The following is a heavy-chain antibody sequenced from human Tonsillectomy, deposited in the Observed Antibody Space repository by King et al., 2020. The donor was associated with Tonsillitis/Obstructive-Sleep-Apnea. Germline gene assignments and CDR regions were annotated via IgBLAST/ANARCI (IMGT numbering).Heavy chain of an antibody. CDR1: GFTFSSYG. Sequence: VQLVESGGGVVQPGRSLRLSCAASGFTFSSYGMHWVRQAPGKGLEWVAVIWYDGRNKYYADSVKGRFTISRDNSKNTLYLQMNSLRAEDTAVYYCARDGSSGWPYYYYYYGMDVWGQGTTVTVSS. V-gene: IGHV3-33*01. CDR3: ARDGSSGWPYYYYYYGMDV. J-gene: IGHJ6*02. CDR2: IWYDGRNK. D-gene: IGHD6-19*01.